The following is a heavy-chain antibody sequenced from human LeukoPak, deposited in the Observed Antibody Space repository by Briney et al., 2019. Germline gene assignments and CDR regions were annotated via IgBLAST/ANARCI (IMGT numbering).Heavy chain of an antibody. CDR2: IWYDGSNK. J-gene: IGHJ4*02. V-gene: IGHV3-33*01. D-gene: IGHD3-22*01. CDR1: GFTFSSYG. Sequence: GGSLRLSRAASGFTFSSYGMHWVRQAPGKGLEWVAVIWYDGSNKYYADSVKGRFTISRDNSKNMLFLQMNSLRAEDTAVYYCARGTLIVGYFDYWGQGTLVTVSS. CDR3: ARGTLIVGYFDY.